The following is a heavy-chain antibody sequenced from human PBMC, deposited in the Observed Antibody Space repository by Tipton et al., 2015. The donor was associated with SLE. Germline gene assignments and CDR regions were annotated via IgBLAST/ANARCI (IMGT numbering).Heavy chain of an antibody. CDR3: AGCGGGSCYAY. D-gene: IGHD2-15*01. V-gene: IGHV4-34*01. J-gene: IGHJ1*01. CDR1: GGSFSGYY. CDR2: INHRGST. Sequence: TLSLTCAVYGGSFSGYYWSWIRQPPGKGLEWIGEINHRGSTNYNPSLKSRVTISVDRSKKQFSLKLRSVTAADTAVYYCAGCGGGSCYAYWGRGTPLTVSS.